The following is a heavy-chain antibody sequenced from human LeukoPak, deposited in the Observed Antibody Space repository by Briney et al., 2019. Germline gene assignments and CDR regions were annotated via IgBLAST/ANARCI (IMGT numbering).Heavy chain of an antibody. CDR2: ISYDGSNK. CDR1: GFIFSSYA. D-gene: IGHD3-22*01. V-gene: IGHV3-30*04. J-gene: IGHJ4*02. CDR3: ARGSGYLETIDY. Sequence: PGRSLRLSCAASGFIFSSYAMHWVRQAPGKGLEWVAVISYDGSNKYYADSVKGRFTISRDNSRNTLYLQMNSLRAEDTAVYYCARGSGYLETIDYWGQGTLVTVSS.